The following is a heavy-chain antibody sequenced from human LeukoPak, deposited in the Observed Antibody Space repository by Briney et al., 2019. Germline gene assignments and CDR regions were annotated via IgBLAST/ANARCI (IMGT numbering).Heavy chain of an antibody. V-gene: IGHV4-59*08. D-gene: IGHD2-2*01. CDR2: IHYSGST. CDR3: ARHRDYQLRVGYYYLMDV. Sequence: SETLSLTCTVSGGSINSHYWSWIRQTPGKGLEWIGYIHYSGSTNSNPSLKSRVTISVDTSKYQFSLSLRSVTAADTAVYYCARHRDYQLRVGYYYLMDVWGQGTTVTVSS. CDR1: GGSINSHY. J-gene: IGHJ6*02.